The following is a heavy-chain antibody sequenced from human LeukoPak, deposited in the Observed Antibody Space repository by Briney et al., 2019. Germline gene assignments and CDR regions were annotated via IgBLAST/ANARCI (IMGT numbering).Heavy chain of an antibody. V-gene: IGHV3-64*01. Sequence: PGGSLRLSCAASGFTFSSYAMHWVRQASGKGLEYVSAISSNGGSTYYANSVKGRFTISRDNSKNTLYLQMGSLRAEDMAVYYCARSQGAFDIWGQGTMVTVSS. CDR2: ISSNGGST. CDR3: ARSQGAFDI. CDR1: GFTFSSYA. J-gene: IGHJ3*02.